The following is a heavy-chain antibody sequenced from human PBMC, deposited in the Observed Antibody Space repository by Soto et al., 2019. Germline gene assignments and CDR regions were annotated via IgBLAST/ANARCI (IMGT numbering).Heavy chain of an antibody. CDR2: ISGSGGST. CDR3: AKVGAYCGGDCFLPMGNWYFAL. D-gene: IGHD2-21*01. V-gene: IGHV3-23*01. CDR1: GFTFSSYA. J-gene: IGHJ2*01. Sequence: PGGSLRLSCAASGFTFSSYALSWVRQAPGKGLEWVSAISGSGGSTYYADSVKGRFTISRDNSKNTLYLQMNSLRAEDTAVYYCAKVGAYCGGDCFLPMGNWYFALWGRGTLVTVSS.